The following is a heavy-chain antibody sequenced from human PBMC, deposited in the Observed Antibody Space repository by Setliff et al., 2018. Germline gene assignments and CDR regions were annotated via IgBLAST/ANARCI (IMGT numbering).Heavy chain of an antibody. D-gene: IGHD6-13*01. Sequence: SETLSLTCAVSGSSIISDYYWVWIRQPPGRGLEWIGSIFQSGSTYYNPSLKSRVTISVDTSKNQFSLKLSSVTAADTAVYYCARQQQLVIGSTAYYYYGMDVWGQGTTVTVSS. J-gene: IGHJ6*02. CDR2: IFQSGST. V-gene: IGHV4-38-2*01. CDR3: ARQQQLVIGSTAYYYYGMDV. CDR1: GSSIISDYY.